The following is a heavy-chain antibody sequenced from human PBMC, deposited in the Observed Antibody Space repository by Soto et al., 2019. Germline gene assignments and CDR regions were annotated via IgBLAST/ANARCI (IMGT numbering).Heavy chain of an antibody. CDR1: GGTFSSYA. J-gene: IGHJ4*02. Sequence: SVKVSCKASGGTFSSYAISWVRQAPGQGLEWMGGIIPIFGTANYAQKFQGRVTITADESTSTAYIEKSSMRTEDTAVYYCAREDSYSWNPIDYWGQGTLVTVSS. V-gene: IGHV1-69*13. CDR2: IIPIFGTA. CDR3: AREDSYSWNPIDY. D-gene: IGHD1-20*01.